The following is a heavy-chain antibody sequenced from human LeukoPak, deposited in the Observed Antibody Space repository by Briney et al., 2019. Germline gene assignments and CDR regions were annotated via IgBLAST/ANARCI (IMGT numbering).Heavy chain of an antibody. J-gene: IGHJ4*02. V-gene: IGHV3-30-3*01. D-gene: IGHD2-2*01. CDR3: ARETYCSGTSCPFDY. Sequence: GRALRLSRAPSVFTFSSYAIHGVRQAPRKGLEWVAVISYDGSNKYCADSVKGQFTISRDNSKNTLYLQMNSLRAEDTAVYYCARETYCSGTSCPFDYWGQGTLVTVSS. CDR2: ISYDGSNK. CDR1: VFTFSSYA.